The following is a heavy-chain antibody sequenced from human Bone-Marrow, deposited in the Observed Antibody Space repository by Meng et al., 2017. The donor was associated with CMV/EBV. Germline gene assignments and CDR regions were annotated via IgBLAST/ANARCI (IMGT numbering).Heavy chain of an antibody. CDR3: ARDLKQWLVQVMTIDY. D-gene: IGHD6-19*01. CDR2: IHTSGGST. CDR1: GYTFTSYY. V-gene: IGHV1-46*01. J-gene: IGHJ4*02. Sequence: ASVKVSCKASGYTFTSYYMHWVRQAPGQGLEWMGIIHTSGGSTSYAQKFQVRVNMTRDTSTSTVYMELSSLRSEDTAVYYCARDLKQWLVQVMTIDYWGQGTLVTVSS.